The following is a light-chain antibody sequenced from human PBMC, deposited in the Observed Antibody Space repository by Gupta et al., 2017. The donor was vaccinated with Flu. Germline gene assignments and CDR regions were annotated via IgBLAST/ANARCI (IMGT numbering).Light chain of an antibody. J-gene: IGKJ1*01. Sequence: EIVMTQSPATLSVSPGERATLSCRASQSVSSNLAWYQQKPGQAPRLLIYGASTRATGIPARFSGSGSGTEFTLTISSRQSEDFAVYYCQQDNNWPRTFGQGTKVEIK. CDR3: QQDNNWPRT. V-gene: IGKV3-15*01. CDR1: QSVSSN. CDR2: GAS.